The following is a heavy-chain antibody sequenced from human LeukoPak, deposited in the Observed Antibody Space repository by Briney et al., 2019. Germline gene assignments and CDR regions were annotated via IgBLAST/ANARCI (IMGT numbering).Heavy chain of an antibody. J-gene: IGHJ5*02. Sequence: SETLSLTCTVSGGSIRISSYYWGWIRQPPGKGLEWIGTISYSGSTYYNPSLKSRVTLSVDTSKNQFSLKLSSVTAADTAVYYCARQEDGDSSWFDPWGQGTLVTVSS. CDR1: GGSIRISSYY. V-gene: IGHV4-39*01. CDR2: ISYSGST. CDR3: ARQEDGDSSWFDP. D-gene: IGHD4-17*01.